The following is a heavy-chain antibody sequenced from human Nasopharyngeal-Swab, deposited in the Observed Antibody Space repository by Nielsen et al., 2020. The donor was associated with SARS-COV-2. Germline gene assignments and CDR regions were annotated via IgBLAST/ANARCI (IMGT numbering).Heavy chain of an antibody. J-gene: IGHJ6*02. V-gene: IGHV3-30*04. D-gene: IGHD3-10*01. CDR1: GFTFSSYA. Sequence: GESLKISCAASGFTFSSYAMSWVRQAPGKGLEWVAVISYDGSNKYYADSVKGRFTISRDNSKNTLYLQMNSLRAEDTAVYYCASSSGMVQPYGMDVWGQGTTVTVSS. CDR2: ISYDGSNK. CDR3: ASSSGMVQPYGMDV.